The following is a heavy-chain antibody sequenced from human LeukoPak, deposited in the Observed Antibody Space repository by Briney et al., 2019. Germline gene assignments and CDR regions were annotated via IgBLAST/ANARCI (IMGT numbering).Heavy chain of an antibody. CDR3: AIXRGGYDXRPDY. CDR1: GFTFSSYG. V-gene: IGHV3-23*01. Sequence: GGSLRLSCAASGFTFSSYGLSWVRQAPGKGLEWVSGISGSGGSTYYADSVKGRFTISRDNSKNTLYLQMNSLRAEDTAVYYCAIXRGGYDXRPDYWGQXXLVT. D-gene: IGHD5-12*01. CDR2: ISGSGGST. J-gene: IGHJ4*02.